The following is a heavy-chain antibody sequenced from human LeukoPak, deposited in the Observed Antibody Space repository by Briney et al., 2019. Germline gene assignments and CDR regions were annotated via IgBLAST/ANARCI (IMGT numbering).Heavy chain of an antibody. J-gene: IGHJ3*02. CDR1: GYSFSTYW. Sequence: GESLKISCKGSGYSFSTYWIAWVRQMPGKGLEWMGIIYPGDSDTRYHPSFQGQVTISADKSISTAYLQWSSLKASDTAMYYCVRPKYSNGYYDAFDIWGQGTMVTVSS. D-gene: IGHD3-22*01. V-gene: IGHV5-51*01. CDR2: IYPGDSDT. CDR3: VRPKYSNGYYDAFDI.